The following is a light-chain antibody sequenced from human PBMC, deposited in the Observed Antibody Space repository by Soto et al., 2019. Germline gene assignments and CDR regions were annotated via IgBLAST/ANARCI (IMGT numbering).Light chain of an antibody. CDR3: QQYSNWPRT. CDR1: QSVSSK. CDR2: GAS. J-gene: IGKJ5*01. V-gene: IGKV3-15*01. Sequence: EIVMTQSPATLSVSPVERATLSCRASQSVSSKLIWYQQKPGQAPRLLIYGASTRATGIPARFSGSGSGTEFTLTISSLQSEDFAVYFCQQYSNWPRTFGQGTRLDIK.